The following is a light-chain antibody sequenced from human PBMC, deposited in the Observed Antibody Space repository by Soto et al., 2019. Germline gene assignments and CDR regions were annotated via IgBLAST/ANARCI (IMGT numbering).Light chain of an antibody. CDR3: QQYSKEST. V-gene: IGKV1-5*03. Sequence: DVEMTQSPSTLPTSIGDRVTINCRASQNVSNWLAWYKQKPGKAPKLLIYKTSRLESGVHSRFSASGSGTDFSLTINSLQSDDFATYFCQQYSKESTFGQGTKLEIK. J-gene: IGKJ2*01. CDR2: KTS. CDR1: QNVSNW.